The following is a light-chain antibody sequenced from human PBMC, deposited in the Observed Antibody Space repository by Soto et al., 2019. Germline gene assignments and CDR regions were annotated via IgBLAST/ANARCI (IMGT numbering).Light chain of an antibody. CDR2: STS. Sequence: QTVVTQEPSLTVSPGGTVTHTCASGTGAVTSGYYPNWFQQKPGQAPRPLIYSTSHKHSWTPARFSGSLLGGKAALILSGVQPEDEAEYYCLLYYGGASFGGGTKLTVL. CDR1: TGAVTSGYY. J-gene: IGLJ2*01. CDR3: LLYYGGAS. V-gene: IGLV7-43*01.